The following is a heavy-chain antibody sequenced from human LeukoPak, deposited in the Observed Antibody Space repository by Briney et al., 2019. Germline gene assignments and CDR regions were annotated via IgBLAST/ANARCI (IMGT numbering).Heavy chain of an antibody. V-gene: IGHV3-23*01. Sequence: GGSLRLSCAASGFTFSNYAMGWVRQAPGKGLEWVSAVSSSGNSAVYTDSVRGRFTISRDNAKNSLYLQMNSPRAEDTAVYYCARDGEYSTLGAFDIWGQGTMVTVSS. CDR3: ARDGEYSTLGAFDI. D-gene: IGHD6-13*01. J-gene: IGHJ3*02. CDR1: GFTFSNYA. CDR2: VSSSGNSA.